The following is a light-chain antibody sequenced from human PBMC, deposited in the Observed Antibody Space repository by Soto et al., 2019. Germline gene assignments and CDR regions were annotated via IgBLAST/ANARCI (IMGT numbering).Light chain of an antibody. CDR3: QQGHSNPIT. V-gene: IGKV1-39*01. J-gene: IGKJ5*01. CDR2: AAS. CDR1: ETISTY. Sequence: DIQMTPSPSSLSASVGDRVTITCRTSETISTYVNWYQKKPGKAPKLLIYAASILQSGVPSRFSGSGSGTDFTLTISSLQPEDFATYYCQQGHSNPITLGQGTRLEIK.